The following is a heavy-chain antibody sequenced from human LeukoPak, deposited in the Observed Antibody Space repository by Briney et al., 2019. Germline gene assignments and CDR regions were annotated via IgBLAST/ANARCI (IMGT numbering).Heavy chain of an antibody. V-gene: IGHV3-7*01. CDR1: GFTFSTYW. CDR3: ARDSAGNDY. J-gene: IGHJ4*02. CDR2: IKQDGSEE. D-gene: IGHD6-13*01. Sequence: GGSLRLSCAVSGFTFSTYWMSWVRQAPGKGLEWVANIKQDGSEEYYVDSVKGRFTISRDNAKNSLYLQMNSLRAVDTAMYYCARDSAGNDYWGQGTLVTVSS.